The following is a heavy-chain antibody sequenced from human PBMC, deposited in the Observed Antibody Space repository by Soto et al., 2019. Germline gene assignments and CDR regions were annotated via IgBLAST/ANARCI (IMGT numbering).Heavy chain of an antibody. V-gene: IGHV3-33*01. D-gene: IGHD4-17*01. CDR1: GFTFSSYG. Sequence: GGSLRLSCAASGFTFSSYGMHWVRQAPGKGLEWVAVIWYDGSNKYYADSVKGRFTISRDNSKNTLYLQMNSLRAEDTAVYYCARGGAYGDYGYYYYYYYMDVWGKGTTVTVSS. J-gene: IGHJ6*03. CDR2: IWYDGSNK. CDR3: ARGGAYGDYGYYYYYYYMDV.